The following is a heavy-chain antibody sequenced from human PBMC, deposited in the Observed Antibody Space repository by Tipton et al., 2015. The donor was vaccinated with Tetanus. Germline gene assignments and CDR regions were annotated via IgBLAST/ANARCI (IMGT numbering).Heavy chain of an antibody. V-gene: IGHV4-39*07. CDR3: ARESWNRDAFDI. Sequence: TLSLTCSVSGYSINSGTYYWAWLHQPPGRGLEWIGTLYYSGNTYYNPSLKSRVTISVDTSKNQFSLKLSSVTAADTAVYYCARESWNRDAFDIWGQGTMVTVSS. CDR1: GYSINSGTYY. J-gene: IGHJ3*02. CDR2: LYYSGNT. D-gene: IGHD1-1*01.